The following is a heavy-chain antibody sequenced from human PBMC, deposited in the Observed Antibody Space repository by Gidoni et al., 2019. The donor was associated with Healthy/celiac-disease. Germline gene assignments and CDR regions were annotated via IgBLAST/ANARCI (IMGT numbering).Heavy chain of an antibody. V-gene: IGHV3-53*01. CDR2: IYSGGNT. CDR3: ARGFNWGPYWYFDL. CDR1: GFPVSSNY. Sequence: EVQLVEPGGGLIQPGGSLSLSCAASGFPVSSNYMSWVRQAPGTGLEWVSVIYSGGNTYYADSVKGRFTISRDNSKNTLYLQMNSLRAEDTAVYYCARGFNWGPYWYFDLWGRGTLVTVSS. D-gene: IGHD7-27*01. J-gene: IGHJ2*01.